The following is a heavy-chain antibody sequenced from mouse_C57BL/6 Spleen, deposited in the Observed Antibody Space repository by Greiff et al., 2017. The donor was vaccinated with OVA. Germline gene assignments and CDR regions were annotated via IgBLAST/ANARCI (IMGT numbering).Heavy chain of an antibody. CDR2: IDPSDSET. J-gene: IGHJ4*01. Sequence: VQLQQPGAELVRPGSSVKLSCKASGYTFTSYWMHWVKQRPIQGLEWIGNIDPSDSETHCNQKFKDKATLTVDKSSSTAYMQLSSLTSEDSAVYYCARDSNYYAMDYWGQGTSVTVSS. D-gene: IGHD2-5*01. CDR1: GYTFTSYW. CDR3: ARDSNYYAMDY. V-gene: IGHV1-52*01.